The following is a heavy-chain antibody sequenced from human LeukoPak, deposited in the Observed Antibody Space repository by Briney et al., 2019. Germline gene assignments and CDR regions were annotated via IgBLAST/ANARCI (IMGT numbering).Heavy chain of an antibody. J-gene: IGHJ6*04. D-gene: IGHD2-15*01. Sequence: GGSLRLSCVASGFTFSNAWMSWVRQAPGKGLEWVGCIKTKTDGGTTDCAAPVKGRFTISRDDSKNTLYLQMNSLKTEDTAVYYCTTDRGYCSGGACPYYYYGMDVWGKGTTVTVSS. CDR3: TTDRGYCSGGACPYYYYGMDV. CDR2: IKTKTDGGTT. CDR1: GFTFSNAW. V-gene: IGHV3-15*01.